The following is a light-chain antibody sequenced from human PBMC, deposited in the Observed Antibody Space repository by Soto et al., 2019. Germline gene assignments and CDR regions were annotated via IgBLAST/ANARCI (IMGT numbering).Light chain of an antibody. Sequence: QSVLTQPRSVSGSPGQSVTISCTGTSSDVGGYNYVSWYQQHPGKAPKLMIYDVSKRPSGVPDRFSGSKSGNTASLTISGLQAEDEADYYCCSYAGSNTLVFGGGTTLTVL. CDR3: CSYAGSNTLV. CDR1: SSDVGGYNY. V-gene: IGLV2-11*01. J-gene: IGLJ2*01. CDR2: DVS.